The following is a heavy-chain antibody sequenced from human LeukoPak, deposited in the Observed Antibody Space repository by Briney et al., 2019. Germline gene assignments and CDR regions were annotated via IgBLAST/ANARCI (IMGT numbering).Heavy chain of an antibody. J-gene: IGHJ5*02. CDR3: AREGHDSSGWRNWFDP. D-gene: IGHD6-19*01. CDR1: GYTFTGYY. CDR2: INPNNGGT. V-gene: IGHV1-2*02. Sequence: ASVRVSCKASGYTFTGYYMHWVRQAPGQGLEWMGWINPNNGGTNYAQKLQGRVTMTTDTSTSTAYMELRSLRSDDTAVYYCAREGHDSSGWRNWFDPWGQGTLVTVSS.